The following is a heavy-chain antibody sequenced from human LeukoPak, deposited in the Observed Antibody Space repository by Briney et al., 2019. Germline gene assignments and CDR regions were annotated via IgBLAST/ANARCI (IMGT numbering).Heavy chain of an antibody. V-gene: IGHV1-2*02. J-gene: IGHJ5*02. CDR2: INPNSGDT. CDR1: GYTFTGYY. D-gene: IGHD6-13*01. CDR3: ARPSGMAAAGTLHSFDP. Sequence: ASVKVSCKASGYTFTGYYIHWVRQAPGQGLEWMGWINPNSGDTNYAQKFQGRVTMTRDTSITTAYMELSRLRSDDTAVYYCARPSGMAAAGTLHSFDPWGQGTLVTVSS.